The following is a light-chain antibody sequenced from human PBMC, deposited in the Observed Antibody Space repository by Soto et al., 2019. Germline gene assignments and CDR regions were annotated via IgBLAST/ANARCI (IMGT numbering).Light chain of an antibody. V-gene: IGKV3-20*01. CDR2: GAS. CDR3: QQYGSSPWT. Sequence: EIVLTQSPGTLSLSSGERATLSCRASQSVSSSYLAWYQQKPVQAPRLLIYGASSRATGIPDRFSGSGSGIDFTLTISRLEPEDFAVYYWQQYGSSPWTFGQGTKVQIK. J-gene: IGKJ1*01. CDR1: QSVSSSY.